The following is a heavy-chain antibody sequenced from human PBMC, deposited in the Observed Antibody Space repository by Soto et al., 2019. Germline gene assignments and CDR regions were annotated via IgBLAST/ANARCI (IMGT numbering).Heavy chain of an antibody. D-gene: IGHD4-17*01. CDR3: ARDQPVTTDYYGMDV. Sequence: ASVKVSCKASGGTFSSYSISWVRQAPGQGLEWMGGISAYNGNTNYAQKLQGRVTMTTDTSTSTAYMELRSLRSDDTAVYYCARDQPVTTDYYGMDVWGQGTTVTSP. CDR2: ISAYNGNT. CDR1: GGTFSSYS. V-gene: IGHV1-18*01. J-gene: IGHJ6*02.